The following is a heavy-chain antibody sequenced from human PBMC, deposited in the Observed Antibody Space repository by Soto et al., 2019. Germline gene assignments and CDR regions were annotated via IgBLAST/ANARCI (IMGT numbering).Heavy chain of an antibody. CDR3: DRYYYDSNGFLFDY. J-gene: IGHJ4*02. CDR1: GGSISSSY. D-gene: IGHD3-22*01. Sequence: PSETLSLPCTVSGGSISSSYWSWFRQPPGKGREWIGYINYIGSTYYTPSPKSRGTISVDTSTNPLSLKRSSVAAADTDVFFCDRYYYDSNGFLFDYWGQGTLDPVSS. CDR2: INYIGST. V-gene: IGHV4-30-4*01.